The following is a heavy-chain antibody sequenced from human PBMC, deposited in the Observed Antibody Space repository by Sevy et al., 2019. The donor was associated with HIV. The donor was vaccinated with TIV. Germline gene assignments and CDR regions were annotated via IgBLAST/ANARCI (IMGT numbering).Heavy chain of an antibody. J-gene: IGHJ4*02. CDR2: ISGSGIST. Sequence: GGSLRLSCAACGFTFSSYAMSWVRQAPGKGLEWVSAISGSGISTYYADSVKGRFTISRDNSKNTLYLQMNNLRAEDTAVFYCAKGIGYSGYETDYWGQGTLVTVSS. CDR1: GFTFSSYA. V-gene: IGHV3-23*01. CDR3: AKGIGYSGYETDY. D-gene: IGHD5-12*01.